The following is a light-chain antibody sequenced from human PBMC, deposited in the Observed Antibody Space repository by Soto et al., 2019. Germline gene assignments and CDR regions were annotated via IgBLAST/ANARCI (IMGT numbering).Light chain of an antibody. CDR2: GAT. CDR3: QQYNNWPRT. Sequence: EIVLTQSPGTLSLSPGARATLSCGPSQSVSSNYLAWYQQKPGQAPRLLIHGATTRATGIPARFSGSGSGTEFTLTISSLQSEDFAVYYCQQYNNWPRTFGQGTKVDNK. V-gene: IGKV3-15*01. J-gene: IGKJ1*01. CDR1: QSVSSN.